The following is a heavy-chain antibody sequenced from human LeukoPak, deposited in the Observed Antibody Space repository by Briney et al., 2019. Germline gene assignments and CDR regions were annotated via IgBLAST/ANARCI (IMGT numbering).Heavy chain of an antibody. CDR3: AKDCSGGSCADY. V-gene: IGHV3-30*18. CDR2: ISYDGSNK. D-gene: IGHD2-15*01. CDR1: GFTFSSYG. J-gene: IGHJ4*02. Sequence: GGSLRLSCAASGFTFSSYGMHWVRQAPGKGLEWVAVISYDGSNKYYADSVKGRFTISRDNSKNTLYLQMNSLRAEDTAVYYCAKDCSGGSCADYWGQGTLATVSS.